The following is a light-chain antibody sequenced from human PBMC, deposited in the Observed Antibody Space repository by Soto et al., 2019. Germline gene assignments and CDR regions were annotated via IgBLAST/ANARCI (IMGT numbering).Light chain of an antibody. Sequence: QSVLTKAASVSGSPGQSITISCTGTSSDVGGYNYVSWYQQHPGKAPKLMIYDVSNRPSGVSNRFSGSKSGNTASLTISGLQAEDEADYYCSSYTSSSTYVFGTGTKVTV. CDR3: SSYTSSSTYV. CDR2: DVS. V-gene: IGLV2-14*01. J-gene: IGLJ1*01. CDR1: SSDVGGYNY.